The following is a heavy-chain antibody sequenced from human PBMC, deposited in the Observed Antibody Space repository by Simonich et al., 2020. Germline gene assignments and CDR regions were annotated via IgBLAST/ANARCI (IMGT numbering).Heavy chain of an antibody. CDR1: GFTFSSYS. D-gene: IGHD6-13*01. CDR3: ARARGDSSSWYFDY. V-gene: IGHV3-21*01. J-gene: IGHJ4*02. CDR2: ISSSRSYI. Sequence: EVQLVESGGGLVKPGGSLRLSCAASGFTFSSYSMNWVRQAPGEGLEWGSSISSSRSYIYYADSVKGRFTISRDNAKNSLYLQMNSLRAEDTAVYYCARARGDSSSWYFDYWGQGTLVTVSS.